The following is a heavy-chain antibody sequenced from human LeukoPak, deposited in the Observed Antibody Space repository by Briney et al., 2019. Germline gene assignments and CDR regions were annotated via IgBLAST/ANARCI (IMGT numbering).Heavy chain of an antibody. Sequence: PSETLSLTCTVSGGSISSGGYYWSWIRQHPGKGLEWIGYIYYSGSTYYNPSLKSRVTISVDTSKNQFSLKLSSVTAADTAVYYCARGILTGVDYFDYWGQGTLVTVSS. V-gene: IGHV4-31*03. CDR1: GGSISSGGYY. CDR2: IYYSGST. J-gene: IGHJ4*02. CDR3: ARGILTGVDYFDY. D-gene: IGHD3-9*01.